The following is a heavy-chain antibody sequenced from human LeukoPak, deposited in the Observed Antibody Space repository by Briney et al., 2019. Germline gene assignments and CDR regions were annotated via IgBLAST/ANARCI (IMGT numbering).Heavy chain of an antibody. CDR2: IYYSGST. J-gene: IGHJ4*02. CDR3: ARWWDY. Sequence: SETLSLTCTVSGGPITSEGSYWNWIRQPPGKGLEWIGYIYYSGSTYYKPSLKSRVTISVDTSKNQFSLKLSSVTAADTAVYYCARWWDYWGQGTLVTVSS. V-gene: IGHV4-31*03. D-gene: IGHD2-15*01. CDR1: GGPITSEGSY.